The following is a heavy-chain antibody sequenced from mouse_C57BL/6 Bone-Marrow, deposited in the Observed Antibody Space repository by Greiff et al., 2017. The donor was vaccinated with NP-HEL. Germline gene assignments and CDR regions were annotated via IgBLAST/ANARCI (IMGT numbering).Heavy chain of an antibody. Sequence: VQLQQPGAELVMPGASVKLSCKASGYTFTSYWMHWVKQRPGQGLEWIGEIDPSASYTNYNQKFKGKSTLTVDKSSSTAYMQLSSLTSEDSEVYYCARLGEWLLRGWFAYWGQGTLVTVSA. V-gene: IGHV1-69*01. J-gene: IGHJ3*01. CDR2: IDPSASYT. D-gene: IGHD2-3*01. CDR3: ARLGEWLLRGWFAY. CDR1: GYTFTSYW.